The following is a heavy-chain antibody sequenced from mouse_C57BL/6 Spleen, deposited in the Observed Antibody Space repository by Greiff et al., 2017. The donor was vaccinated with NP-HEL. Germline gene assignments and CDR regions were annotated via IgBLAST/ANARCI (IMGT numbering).Heavy chain of an antibody. Sequence: VQLQQSGPELVKPGASVKISCKASGYAFSSSWMNWVKQRPGKGLEWIGRIYPGDGDTNYNGKFKGKATLTADKSSSTAYMQRSSLTSEDSAVYFCARGNPLYAMDYWGQGTSVTVSS. CDR2: IYPGDGDT. J-gene: IGHJ4*01. CDR1: GYAFSSSW. D-gene: IGHD6-1*01. V-gene: IGHV1-82*01. CDR3: ARGNPLYAMDY.